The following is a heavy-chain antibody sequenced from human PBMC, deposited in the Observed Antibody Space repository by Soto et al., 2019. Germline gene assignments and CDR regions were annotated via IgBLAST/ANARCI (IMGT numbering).Heavy chain of an antibody. CDR2: ISGSGGST. CDR1: GFTFSSYA. D-gene: IGHD2-8*01. CDR3: AKDGASDIVLMVYAIGDPYFDY. V-gene: IGHV3-23*01. J-gene: IGHJ4*02. Sequence: GGSLRLSCAASGFTFSSYAMSWVRQAPGKGLEWVSAISGSGGSTYYADSVKGRFTISRDNSKNTLYLQMNSLRAEDTAVYYCAKDGASDIVLMVYAIGDPYFDYWGQGTLVTVSS.